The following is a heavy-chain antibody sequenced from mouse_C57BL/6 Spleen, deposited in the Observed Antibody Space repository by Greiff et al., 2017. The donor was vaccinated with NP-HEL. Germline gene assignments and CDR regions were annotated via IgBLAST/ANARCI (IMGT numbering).Heavy chain of an antibody. CDR3: ARPDKRGFFDY. CDR2: ISNGGGST. Sequence: EVQGVESGGGLVQPGGSLKLSCAASGFTFSDYYMYWVRQTPEKRLEWVAYISNGGGSTYYPDTVKGRFTISRDNAKNTLYLQMSRLKSEDTAMYYCARPDKRGFFDYWGQGTTLTVSS. J-gene: IGHJ2*01. V-gene: IGHV5-12*01. CDR1: GFTFSDYY.